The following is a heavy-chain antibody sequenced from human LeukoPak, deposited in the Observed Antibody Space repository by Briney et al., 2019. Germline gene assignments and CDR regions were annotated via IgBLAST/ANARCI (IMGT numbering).Heavy chain of an antibody. CDR3: AKAGGATPRAFDI. Sequence: PGGSLRLSCAASGFTFSSYAMSWVRQAPGKGLEWVSGIRVSAGSTYYADSVKGRFTISRDNSKNTLYPQMDSLRAEDTALYYCAKAGGATPRAFDIWGQGTMVTVSS. CDR2: IRVSAGST. D-gene: IGHD5-12*01. J-gene: IGHJ3*02. CDR1: GFTFSSYA. V-gene: IGHV3-23*01.